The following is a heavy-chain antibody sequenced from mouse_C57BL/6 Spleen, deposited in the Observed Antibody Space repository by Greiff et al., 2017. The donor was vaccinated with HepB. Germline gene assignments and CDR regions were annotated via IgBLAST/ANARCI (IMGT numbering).Heavy chain of an antibody. CDR3: ARWGYGSSYVGWFAY. Sequence: DVMLVESGGGLVQPGGSLSLSCAASGFTFTDYYMSWVRQPPGKALEWLGFIRNKANGYTTEYSASVKGRFTISRDNSQSILYLQMNALRAEDSATYYCARWGYGSSYVGWFAYWGQGTLVTVSA. CDR2: IRNKANGYTT. J-gene: IGHJ3*01. CDR1: GFTFTDYY. V-gene: IGHV7-3*01. D-gene: IGHD1-1*01.